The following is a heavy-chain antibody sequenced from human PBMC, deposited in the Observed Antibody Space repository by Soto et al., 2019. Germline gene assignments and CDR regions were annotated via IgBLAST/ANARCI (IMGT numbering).Heavy chain of an antibody. CDR3: ARDVSTGSSGYYLDAFDV. J-gene: IGHJ3*01. Sequence: EVQLVESGGGLVQPGGSLRLSCVASGFTFSNYWMTWVRQAPGKGLEWVANIKRDETERYYLDSVSGRFTVSRDNAKNSLYLQMNNLRAEDTALYYCARDVSTGSSGYYLDAFDVWGHGTMVTVSS. CDR2: IKRDETER. CDR1: GFTFSNYW. D-gene: IGHD6-25*01. V-gene: IGHV3-7*05.